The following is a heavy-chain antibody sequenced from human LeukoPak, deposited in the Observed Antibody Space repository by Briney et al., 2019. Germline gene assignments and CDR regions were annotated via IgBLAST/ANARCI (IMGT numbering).Heavy chain of an antibody. CDR2: IYYSGST. V-gene: IGHV4-61*08. J-gene: IGHJ4*02. CDR3: ARRGSSWYYFDY. CDR1: GGSISSGDYY. D-gene: IGHD6-13*01. Sequence: PSETLSLTCTVSGGSISSGDYYWSWIRRPPGKGLEWIGYIYYSGSTNFNPSLKSRVTISVDTSKNQFSLKLSSVTAADTAVYYCARRGSSWYYFDYWGQGTLVTVSS.